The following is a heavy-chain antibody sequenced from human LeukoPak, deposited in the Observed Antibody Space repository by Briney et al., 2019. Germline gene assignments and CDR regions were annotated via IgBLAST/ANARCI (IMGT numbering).Heavy chain of an antibody. J-gene: IGHJ4*02. CDR1: GVSVSSDNYY. Sequence: SETLSLTCTVSGVSVSSDNYYWGWLRQPPGKGLEWIGSIYYSGSTYYNPSLRSRVTISVDTSKNHFSLKLSSVTAADTAVYYCARHYHDSSGYRSDYWGQGTLVTVSS. V-gene: IGHV4-39*01. CDR3: ARHYHDSSGYRSDY. CDR2: IYYSGST. D-gene: IGHD3-22*01.